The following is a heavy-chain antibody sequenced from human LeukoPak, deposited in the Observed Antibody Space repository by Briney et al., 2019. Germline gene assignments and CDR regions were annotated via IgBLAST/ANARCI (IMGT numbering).Heavy chain of an antibody. J-gene: IGHJ5*02. D-gene: IGHD2-2*01. CDR2: INHSGST. V-gene: IGHV4-34*01. CDR1: GGSFSGYY. Sequence: SSETLSLTCAVYGGSFSGYYWSWIRQPPGKGLEWIGEINHSGSTNYNPSLKSRVTISVDTSKNQLSLKLSSVTAADTAVYYCARFYCSSTSCYSGEWFDPWGQGTLVTVSS. CDR3: ARFYCSSTSCYSGEWFDP.